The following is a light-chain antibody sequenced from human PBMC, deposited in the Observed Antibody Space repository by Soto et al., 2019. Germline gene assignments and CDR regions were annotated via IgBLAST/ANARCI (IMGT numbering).Light chain of an antibody. Sequence: QSALAQPASVSGTPGQSITISCTGSNSDVGIYDFVSWYQHHPGRAPKLIVSEVSHRPSGVSNRFSGSKSGNTASPTISGLQYEDEADYYCISYTSDDVRYVFGTGTKVT. V-gene: IGLV2-14*01. J-gene: IGLJ1*01. CDR1: NSDVGIYDF. CDR3: ISYTSDDVRYV. CDR2: EVS.